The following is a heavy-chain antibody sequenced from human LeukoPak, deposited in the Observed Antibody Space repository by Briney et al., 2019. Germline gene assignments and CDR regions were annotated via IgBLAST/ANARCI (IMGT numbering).Heavy chain of an antibody. D-gene: IGHD6-19*01. J-gene: IGHJ3*02. CDR1: GFNVGDNY. CDR3: ARDLDSSGFKSAFDI. CDR2: IHSGGST. Sequence: GGSLRLSCAASGFNVGDNYMIWVRQAPGEGLEWVALIHSGGSTYYADSVKGRFTISKENFKNTVYLQMNGLRAADTAVYYCARDLDSSGFKSAFDIWGQGTWVTVSS. V-gene: IGHV3-53*01.